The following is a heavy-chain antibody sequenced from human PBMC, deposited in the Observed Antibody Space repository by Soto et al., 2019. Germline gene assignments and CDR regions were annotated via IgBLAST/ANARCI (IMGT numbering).Heavy chain of an antibody. Sequence: QVQLVQSAAEVGKPGASVKVSCKASGYTFTTIRLSWVRQAPGQGLEWMGWIRPHNGDTQYAQKFQGRVTMTADTSTTPAYREVRCLRPNEPAVFYCARDRSGWYDFWGQGTLVTVSS. CDR3: ARDRSGWYDF. CDR1: GYTFTTIR. J-gene: IGHJ5*01. D-gene: IGHD6-19*01. V-gene: IGHV1-18*01. CDR2: IRPHNGDT.